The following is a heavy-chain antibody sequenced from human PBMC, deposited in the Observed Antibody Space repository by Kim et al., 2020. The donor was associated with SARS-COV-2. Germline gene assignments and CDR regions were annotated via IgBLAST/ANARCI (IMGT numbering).Heavy chain of an antibody. CDR2: IHYSGST. D-gene: IGHD2-21*02. CDR3: ARSVLGGGNSPHPS. CDR1: GGSISNYY. V-gene: IGHV4-59*01. J-gene: IGHJ5*02. Sequence: SETLSLTCSVSGGSISNYYGNWIRQPPGKGLEWIGNIHYSGSTNYNPSVKSRVTISVDTSKNQFSLKLSSVTAADTAVYYCARSVLGGGNSPHPSWGQGTLVTVSS.